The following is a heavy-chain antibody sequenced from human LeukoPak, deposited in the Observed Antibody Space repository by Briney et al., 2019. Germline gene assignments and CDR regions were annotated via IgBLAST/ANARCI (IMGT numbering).Heavy chain of an antibody. D-gene: IGHD2-2*01. V-gene: IGHV1-46*01. CDR3: ARERAYCSSTSCCDAFDI. CDR2: INPSGGST. J-gene: IGHJ3*02. Sequence: ASVKVSCKASGYTFTSYYMHWVRQAPGQGLEWMGIINPSGGSTSYAQKFQGRVTMTRDTSTSTVYMELSSLRSEDTAVYYCARERAYCSSTSCCDAFDIWGQGTMVTVSS. CDR1: GYTFTSYY.